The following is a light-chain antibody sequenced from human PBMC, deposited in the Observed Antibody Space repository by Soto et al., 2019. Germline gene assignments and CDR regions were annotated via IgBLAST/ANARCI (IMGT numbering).Light chain of an antibody. J-gene: IGLJ2*01. CDR2: EVS. CDR1: SSDVGGYNY. CDR3: SSYTSSSTYVV. V-gene: IGLV2-14*01. Sequence: QSVLTQPASVSGSPGRSITISCTGTSSDVGGYNYVSWYQQHPGKAPKLMIYEVSNRPSGVSNRFSGSKSGNTASLTISGLQAEDEADYYCSSYTSSSTYVVFGGGTQLTVL.